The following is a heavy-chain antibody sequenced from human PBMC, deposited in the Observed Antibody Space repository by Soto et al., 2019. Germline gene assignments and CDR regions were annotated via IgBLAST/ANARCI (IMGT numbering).Heavy chain of an antibody. CDR1: GYTFTSYA. CDR2: INAGNGNT. J-gene: IGHJ5*01. CDR3: ARCFRGGHADRLAS. D-gene: IGHD2-15*01. Sequence: ASVKVSCKASGYTFTSYAMHWVRQAPGQRLEWMGWINAGNGNTKYSQKFQGRVTITRDTSASTAYMELSSLRSEDTAVYYCARCFRGGHADRLASWGQGTLVTVCS. V-gene: IGHV1-3*01.